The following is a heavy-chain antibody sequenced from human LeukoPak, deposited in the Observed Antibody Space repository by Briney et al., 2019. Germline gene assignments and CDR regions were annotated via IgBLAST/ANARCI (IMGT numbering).Heavy chain of an antibody. CDR1: GFTFSSYA. CDR3: AKPTSSYSSGWYSYMEY. CDR2: ISGSGGST. J-gene: IGHJ4*02. V-gene: IGHV3-23*01. D-gene: IGHD6-19*01. Sequence: GGSLRLSCAASGFTFSSYAMSWVRQAPGKGLEWVSAISGSGGSTYYADSVKGRFTISRDNSKNTLYLQMNSLRAEDTAVYYCAKPTSSYSSGWYSYMEYWGQGTLVTVSS.